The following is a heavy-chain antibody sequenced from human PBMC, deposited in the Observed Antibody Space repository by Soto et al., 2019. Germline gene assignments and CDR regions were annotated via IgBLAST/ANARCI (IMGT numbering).Heavy chain of an antibody. J-gene: IGHJ6*02. CDR3: ARVITVTPVGYYGMDV. D-gene: IGHD4-4*01. V-gene: IGHV1-69*01. CDR2: ITPIFGTT. Sequence: QAQLVQSGAEVKKPGSSVKVSCKASGGTFSNYAISWVRQAPGQGLEWMGGITPIFGTTTYAQRLQGRVTITADESSTTAHRELSSLRSEDTAVYYCARVITVTPVGYYGMDVWGQGTTVTVSS. CDR1: GGTFSNYA.